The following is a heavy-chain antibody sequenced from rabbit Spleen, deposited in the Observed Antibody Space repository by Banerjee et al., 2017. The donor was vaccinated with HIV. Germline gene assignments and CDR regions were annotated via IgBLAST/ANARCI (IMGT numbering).Heavy chain of an antibody. Sequence: QEQLVESGGGLVQPGGSLKLSCKASGFDFSNYGVSWVHQAPGKGLEWIGYIEPIFGRTYYANWVNGRFTVSSHNAQNTLYLQLNSLTAADTATYFCVRDLGYDDYSEKGYFNLWGPGTLVTVS. CDR1: GFDFSNYG. D-gene: IGHD2-1*01. J-gene: IGHJ4*01. CDR3: VRDLGYDDYSEKGYFNL. CDR2: IEPIFGRT. V-gene: IGHV1S47*01.